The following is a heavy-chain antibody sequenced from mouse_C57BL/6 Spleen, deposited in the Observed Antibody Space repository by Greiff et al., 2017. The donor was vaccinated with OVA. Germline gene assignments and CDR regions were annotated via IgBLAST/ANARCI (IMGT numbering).Heavy chain of an antibody. V-gene: IGHV1-18*01. CDR2: INPNNGGT. Sequence: VQLKESGPELVKPGASVKIPCKASGYTFTDYNMDWVKQSHGKSLEWIGDINPNNGGTIYNQKFKGKATLTVDKSSSTAYMELRSLTSEDTAVYYCAREIITTEAMDYWGQGTSVTVSS. J-gene: IGHJ4*01. CDR1: GYTFTDYN. CDR3: AREIITTEAMDY. D-gene: IGHD1-1*01.